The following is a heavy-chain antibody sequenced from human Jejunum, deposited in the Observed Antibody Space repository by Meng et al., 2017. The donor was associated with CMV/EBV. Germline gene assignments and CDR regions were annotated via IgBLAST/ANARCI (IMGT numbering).Heavy chain of an antibody. V-gene: IGHV3-21*01. J-gene: IGHJ4*02. D-gene: IGHD4-11*01. CDR3: ARDNDFTNSY. Sequence: TWIRHHPGKGLEWVSSINSDSRYIYYADSVKGRFTISRDSAKNSLYLQMESLRAEDTAVYYCARDNDFTNSYWGQGTLVTVSS. CDR2: INSDSRYI.